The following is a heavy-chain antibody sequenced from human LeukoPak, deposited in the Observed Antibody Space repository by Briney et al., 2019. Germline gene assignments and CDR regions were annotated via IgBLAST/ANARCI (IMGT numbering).Heavy chain of an antibody. CDR1: GYTFTSYD. D-gene: IGHD3-22*01. V-gene: IGHV1-8*01. J-gene: IGHJ6*03. CDR2: INPNSGNT. CDR3: ARGSIVVVVITGDYYYYMDV. Sequence: ASVKVSCKASGYTFTSYDINWVRQATGQGLEWMGWINPNSGNTGYAQKFQGRVTMTRNTSISTAYMELSSLRSEDTAVYYCARGSIVVVVITGDYYYYMDVWGKGTTVTVSS.